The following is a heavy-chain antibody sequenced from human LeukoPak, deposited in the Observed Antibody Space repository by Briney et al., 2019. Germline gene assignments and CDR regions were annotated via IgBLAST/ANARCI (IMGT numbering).Heavy chain of an antibody. CDR1: GFTFSNYW. CDR2: IKPDGSEG. V-gene: IGHV3-7*05. Sequence: GGSLRLSCAATGFTFSNYWMSWVRQAPGKGLEWVANIKPDGSEGYYVDSVKGRFTISRDNAENSLYLQINSLRAEDTAVYYCAVTTTVWGSTDGCWGQGTLVTVSS. D-gene: IGHD3-16*01. J-gene: IGHJ4*02. CDR3: AVTTTVWGSTDGC.